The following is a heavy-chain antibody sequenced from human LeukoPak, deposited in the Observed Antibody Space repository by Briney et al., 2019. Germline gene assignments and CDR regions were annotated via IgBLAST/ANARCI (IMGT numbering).Heavy chain of an antibody. Sequence: SETLSLTCTVSGASISTDYWSWIRQPPGKGLEWIGYIYYSGSTNYNPSLKSRVTISVDTSKNQFSLMLSSVAAADTAVYYCARFLSGSWFNWFDPWGRGTLVTVSS. D-gene: IGHD5-12*01. CDR2: IYYSGST. CDR1: GASISTDY. V-gene: IGHV4-59*08. CDR3: ARFLSGSWFNWFDP. J-gene: IGHJ5*02.